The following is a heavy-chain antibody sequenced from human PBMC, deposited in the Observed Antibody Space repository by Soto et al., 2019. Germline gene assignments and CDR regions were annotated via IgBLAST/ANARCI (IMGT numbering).Heavy chain of an antibody. J-gene: IGHJ4*02. CDR1: GGSCSGYY. D-gene: IGHD1-26*01. Sequence: SETLPLTCAVYGGSCSGYYWSWIRQPPGKGLEWIGEINHSGSTNYNPSLKSRVTISVDTSKNQFSLKLSSVTAADTAVYYCAREGADRGPTLDYWGQGTLVTVSS. CDR2: INHSGST. CDR3: AREGADRGPTLDY. V-gene: IGHV4-34*01.